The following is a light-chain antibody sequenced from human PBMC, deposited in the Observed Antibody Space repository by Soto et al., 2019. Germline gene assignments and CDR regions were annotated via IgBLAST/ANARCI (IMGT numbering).Light chain of an antibody. CDR2: SNN. V-gene: IGLV1-47*02. Sequence: QSVLTQPPSASGTPGQRVTISCSGSSSNIGSNYVYWYQQLPGTAPKLLIYSNNQRPSGVPDRFSGSMSGTSASLAISGLRSEDEADYYCAAWDDSLSGLFGGGTKLTVL. CDR3: AAWDDSLSGL. J-gene: IGLJ3*02. CDR1: SSNIGSNY.